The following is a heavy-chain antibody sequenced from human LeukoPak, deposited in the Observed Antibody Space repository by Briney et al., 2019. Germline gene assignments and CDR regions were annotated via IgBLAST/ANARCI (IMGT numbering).Heavy chain of an antibody. CDR2: ISNSGSTI. Sequence: GGSLRLSCAASGFTFSDYYLSWIRQAPGKGLEWVSYISNSGSTIYYADSVKGRFTISRDNTKESLFLQLNSLRAEDTAVYYCVRDCGWFHFDLWGQGTLVTVSS. CDR1: GFTFSDYY. J-gene: IGHJ4*02. V-gene: IGHV3-11*04. CDR3: VRDCGWFHFDL. D-gene: IGHD3-10*01.